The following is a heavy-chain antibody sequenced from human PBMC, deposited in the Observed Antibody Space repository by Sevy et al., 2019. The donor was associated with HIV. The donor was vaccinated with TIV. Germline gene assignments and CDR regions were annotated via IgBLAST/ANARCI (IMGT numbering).Heavy chain of an antibody. J-gene: IGHJ6*03. D-gene: IGHD1-7*01. CDR1: GFTFSSYG. Sequence: GGSLRLSCAASGFTFSSYGMHWVRQAPGKGLEWVAFIRYDGSNKYYADSVKGRFTISRDNSKNTQYLQMNSLRAEDTAVYYCAKVPAGGTTLYYYYYMDVWGKGTTVTVSS. CDR2: IRYDGSNK. CDR3: AKVPAGGTTLYYYYYMDV. V-gene: IGHV3-30*02.